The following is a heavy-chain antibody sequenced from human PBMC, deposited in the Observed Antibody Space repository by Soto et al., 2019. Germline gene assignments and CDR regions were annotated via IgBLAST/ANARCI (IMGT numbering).Heavy chain of an antibody. CDR3: AKDITHDSGYDSYGMDV. V-gene: IGHV3-43*01. D-gene: IGHD5-12*01. J-gene: IGHJ6*02. CDR1: GFTFDDYT. CDR2: ISWDGGST. Sequence: EVQLVESGGVVVQPGGSLRLSCAASGFTFDDYTMHWVRQAPGKGLEWVSLISWDGGSTYYADSVKGRFTISRDNSKNSLYLQMNSLRTEDTALYYCAKDITHDSGYDSYGMDVWGQGTTVTVSS.